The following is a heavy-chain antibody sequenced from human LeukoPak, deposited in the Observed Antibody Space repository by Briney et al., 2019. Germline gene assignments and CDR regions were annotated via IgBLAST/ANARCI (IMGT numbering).Heavy chain of an antibody. CDR3: ARDLAYSRLDY. J-gene: IGHJ4*02. CDR2: INPDGNKK. CDR1: GLTFSSSW. D-gene: IGHD5-18*01. Sequence: GGSLRLSCAVSGLTFSSSWMDWVRQAPGKGLEWVASINPDGNKKYSADSVKGRFTISRDNAENSLYLQMNSLRIEDTAFYYCARDLAYSRLDYWGQGMLVTVSS. V-gene: IGHV3-7*01.